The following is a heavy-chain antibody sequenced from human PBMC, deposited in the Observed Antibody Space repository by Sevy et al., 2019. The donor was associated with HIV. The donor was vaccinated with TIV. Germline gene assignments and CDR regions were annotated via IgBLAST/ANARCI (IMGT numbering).Heavy chain of an antibody. V-gene: IGHV3-21*01. D-gene: IGHD2-8*01. CDR2: ISSSSSYI. J-gene: IGHJ6*02. CDR3: ARSPTQYAIMGVMAYYGMDV. CDR1: GFTFSSYS. Sequence: GGSLRLSCAASGFTFSSYSMNWVRQAPGKGLEWVSSISSSSSYIYYADSVKGRFTISRDNAKNSLYLQMNSLRAEDTAVYYGARSPTQYAIMGVMAYYGMDVWGQGTTVTVSS.